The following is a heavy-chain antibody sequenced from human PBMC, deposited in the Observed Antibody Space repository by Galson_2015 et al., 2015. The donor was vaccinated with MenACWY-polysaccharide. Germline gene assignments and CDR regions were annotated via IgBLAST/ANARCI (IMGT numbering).Heavy chain of an antibody. CDR2: ISGSGFSI. D-gene: IGHD6-13*01. V-gene: IGHV3-23*01. CDR3: AKNTSQAAGSAPYYYGLDF. Sequence: SLRLCCAVSEITFNTYAMTWVRQAPGKGLEWVATISGSGFSIHHADAVKGRFTISRDNSKNTVFLLMNNLKAADTAVYYCAKNTSQAAGSAPYYYGLDFWGLGTTVTVSS. J-gene: IGHJ6*02. CDR1: EITFNTYA.